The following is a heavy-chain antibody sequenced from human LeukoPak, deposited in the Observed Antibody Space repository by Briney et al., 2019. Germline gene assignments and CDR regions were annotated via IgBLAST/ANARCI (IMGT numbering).Heavy chain of an antibody. CDR2: INLHSGGT. J-gene: IGHJ4*02. V-gene: IGHV1-2*02. CDR3: ATSGPDFLPVSPLLDF. D-gene: IGHD2/OR15-2a*01. CDR1: GYSFTCYY. Sequence: ASVKVSCKASGYSFTCYYMHWVRQAPGRGPEWMGWINLHSGGTDYAQKFQGRVTMTRDTSVSTAYMELSRLKSDDTAVYYCATSGPDFLPVSPLLDFWGQGTLVTVSS.